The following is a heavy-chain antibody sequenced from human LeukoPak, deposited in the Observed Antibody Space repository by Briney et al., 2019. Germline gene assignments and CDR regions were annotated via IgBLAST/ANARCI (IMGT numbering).Heavy chain of an antibody. V-gene: IGHV4-39*01. CDR2: IYYSGST. J-gene: IGHJ4*02. D-gene: IGHD3-22*01. CDR1: GGSISSSSYY. Sequence: SETLSLTCTVSGGSISSSSYYWGWIRQPPGKGLEWIGSIYYSGSTYYNPSLKSRVTISVDTSKNQFSLKLSSVTAADTAVYYCARRTYYYDSSGYYEYYFDYWGQGTLVTASS. CDR3: ARRTYYYDSSGYYEYYFDY.